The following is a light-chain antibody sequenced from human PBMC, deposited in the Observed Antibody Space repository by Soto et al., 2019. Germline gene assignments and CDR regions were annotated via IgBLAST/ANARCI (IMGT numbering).Light chain of an antibody. CDR3: QQYLNWPWT. Sequence: EIVMTQSPPTRSVSPGEGVTLSCKASQSISNYLAWYQHKPGQAPRLLINGASIRATGFPARFSGSGSDKDFTLTISSVQSEDFAVYYCQQYLNWPWTFGQGTKVEIK. V-gene: IGKV3-15*01. CDR1: QSISNY. CDR2: GAS. J-gene: IGKJ1*01.